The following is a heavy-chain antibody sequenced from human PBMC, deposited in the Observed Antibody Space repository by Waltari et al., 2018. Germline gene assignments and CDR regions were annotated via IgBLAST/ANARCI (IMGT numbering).Heavy chain of an antibody. D-gene: IGHD2-21*02. V-gene: IGHV3-23*01. J-gene: IGHJ4*02. CDR3: AKGGVVTAWDEY. Sequence: EVQLLESGGGLVQPGGSLRLSCAASGFTFSSYGMSWVRQAPGKGPDGVSAISGGSDYIYYADSVRGRFTSSRDNSKNTLYLQMSSLKAEDTAVYYCAKGGVVTAWDEYWGQGTLVTVSS. CDR2: ISGGSDYI. CDR1: GFTFSSYG.